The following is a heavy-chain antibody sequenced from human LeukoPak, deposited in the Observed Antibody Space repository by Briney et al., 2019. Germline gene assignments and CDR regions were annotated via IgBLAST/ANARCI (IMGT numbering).Heavy chain of an antibody. J-gene: IGHJ4*02. Sequence: GGSLRLSCAASGSTFSSYSMNWVRQAPGKGLEGVPYISSSSSYKFYADSVKGRFTISRDNAKNSLYLQMNTLRAEDTAIYYCARGLSGSGWSYFDHWGQGTLVTVSS. D-gene: IGHD6-19*01. V-gene: IGHV3-21*01. CDR3: ARGLSGSGWSYFDH. CDR1: GSTFSSYS. CDR2: ISSSSSYK.